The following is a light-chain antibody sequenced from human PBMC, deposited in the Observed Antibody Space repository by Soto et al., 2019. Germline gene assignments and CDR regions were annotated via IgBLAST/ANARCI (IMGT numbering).Light chain of an antibody. Sequence: DIQMTQSPPSLSASLGDRVTITCRASQNIDNYLNWYQHKPGKAPKLLIYATSTLQSGVPARFSGSGSGTEFTLTISTLQSEDFATYFCQESYNSPAVSFGGGTKVEIK. CDR2: ATS. J-gene: IGKJ4*01. CDR1: QNIDNY. V-gene: IGKV1-39*01. CDR3: QESYNSPAVS.